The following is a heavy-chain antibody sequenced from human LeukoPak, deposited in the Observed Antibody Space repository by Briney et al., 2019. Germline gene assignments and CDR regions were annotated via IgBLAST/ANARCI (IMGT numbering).Heavy chain of an antibody. CDR1: GGTFSSYA. CDR2: IIPIFGTA. D-gene: IGHD3-22*01. J-gene: IGHJ4*02. V-gene: IGHV1-69*06. CDR3: ARERSGYYTMIDY. Sequence: SVKVSCKASGGTFSSYAISWVRQAPGQGLEWMGRIIPIFGTANYAQKFQGRVTITADKSTSTAYMELSSLRSEDTAVYYCARERSGYYTMIDYWGQGTLVTVSS.